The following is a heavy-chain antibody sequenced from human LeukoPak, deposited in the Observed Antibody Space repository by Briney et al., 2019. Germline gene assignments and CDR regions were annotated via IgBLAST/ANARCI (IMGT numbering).Heavy chain of an antibody. V-gene: IGHV3-30*02. Sequence: GRSLRLSCAASRIPFTRNAMQWVRQAPGKGLEWVAFIQYDAINIKYGDSVKGRFTISRDNSKNTLYLQMNSLTPEDTAVYYCAREAGTVVIGRFDPWGQGTLVTVSS. CDR2: IQYDAINI. D-gene: IGHD2-15*01. CDR1: RIPFTRNA. J-gene: IGHJ5*02. CDR3: AREAGTVVIGRFDP.